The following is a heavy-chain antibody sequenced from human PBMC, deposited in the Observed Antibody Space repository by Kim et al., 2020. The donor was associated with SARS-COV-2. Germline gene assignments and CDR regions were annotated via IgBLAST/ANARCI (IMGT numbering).Heavy chain of an antibody. CDR2: ISSSSSYT. D-gene: IGHD3-22*01. V-gene: IGHV3-11*05. Sequence: GGSLRLSCAASGFTFSDYYMSWIRQAPGKGLEWVSYISSSSSYTNYADSVKGRFTISRDNAKNSLYLQMNSLRAEDTAVYYCAIEEGSGYYYLAYWGQGTLVTVSS. CDR3: AIEEGSGYYYLAY. CDR1: GFTFSDYY. J-gene: IGHJ4*02.